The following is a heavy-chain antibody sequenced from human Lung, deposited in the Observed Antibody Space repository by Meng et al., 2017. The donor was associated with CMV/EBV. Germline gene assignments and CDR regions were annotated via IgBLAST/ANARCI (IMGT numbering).Heavy chain of an antibody. CDR2: IYAGGRSA. J-gene: IGHJ6*02. CDR1: GFTFSNYA. Sequence: GESXKISCAASGFTFSNYAMSWVRQAPGKGLEWVAVIYAGGRSAYYAESVKGRFTIFRDGSKNTVYLEMNSLRAEDTAVYYCARARGYGPRYYGMDVWGQGTTVTVSS. CDR3: ARARGYGPRYYGMDV. D-gene: IGHD5-18*01. V-gene: IGHV3-23*03.